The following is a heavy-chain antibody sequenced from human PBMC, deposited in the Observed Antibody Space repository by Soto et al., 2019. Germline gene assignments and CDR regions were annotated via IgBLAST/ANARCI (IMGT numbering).Heavy chain of an antibody. CDR3: ARDRGAVASYYFDN. CDR2: ISYDGGNI. Sequence: GGSLRLSCAASGFTFTNYAMHWVRQAPGKGLEWVAVISYDGGNIFYADSVKGRFTISRDASKNTLYLQMNSLRGEDTAVYYCARDRGAVASYYFDNWGQGTPVTVSS. J-gene: IGHJ4*02. CDR1: GFTFTNYA. D-gene: IGHD6-19*01. V-gene: IGHV3-30*04.